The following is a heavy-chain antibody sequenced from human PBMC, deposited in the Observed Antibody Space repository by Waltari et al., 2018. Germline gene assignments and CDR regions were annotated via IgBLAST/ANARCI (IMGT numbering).Heavy chain of an antibody. D-gene: IGHD6-13*01. CDR2: ISSSSSYI. CDR3: ARGRIAAAGLFDP. Sequence: EVQLVESGGGLVKPGGSLRLSCAASGFTFSSYSMNWVRQAPGKGLEWVSSISSSSSYIYYADSVKGRFTISRDNAKNSLYLQMNSLRAEDTAVYYCARGRIAAAGLFDPWGQGTLVTVSS. V-gene: IGHV3-21*01. CDR1: GFTFSSYS. J-gene: IGHJ5*02.